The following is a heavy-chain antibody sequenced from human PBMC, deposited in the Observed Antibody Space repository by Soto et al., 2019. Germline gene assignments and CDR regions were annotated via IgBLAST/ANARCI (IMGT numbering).Heavy chain of an antibody. D-gene: IGHD3-10*01. CDR3: ARRARGSGSYYLDY. CDR1: GFTFSSYG. CDR2: IWYDGSNK. Sequence: QVQLVESGGGVVQPGRSLRLSCAASGFTFSSYGMHWVRQAPXXGXEWVAVIWYDGSNKYYADSVKGRFTISRDNSKNTLYLQMNSLRAEDTAVYYCARRARGSGSYYLDYWGQGTLVTVSS. J-gene: IGHJ4*02. V-gene: IGHV3-33*01.